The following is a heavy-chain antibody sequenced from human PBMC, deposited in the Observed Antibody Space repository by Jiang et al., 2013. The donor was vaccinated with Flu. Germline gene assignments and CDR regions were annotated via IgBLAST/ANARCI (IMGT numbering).Heavy chain of an antibody. Sequence: GSGLVKPSETLSLTCTVSGGSISSYYWSWIRQPPGKGLEWIGYIYYSGSTNYNPSLKSRVTISVDTSKNQFSLKLSSVTAADTAVYYCARLIAVAGHTLGGVANWFDPWGQGTLVTVSS. J-gene: IGHJ5*02. CDR1: GGSISSYY. D-gene: IGHD6-19*01. V-gene: IGHV4-59*08. CDR2: IYYSGST. CDR3: ARLIAVAGHTLGGVANWFDP.